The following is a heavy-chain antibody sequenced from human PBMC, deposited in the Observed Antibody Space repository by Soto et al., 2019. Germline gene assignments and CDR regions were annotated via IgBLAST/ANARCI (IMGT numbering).Heavy chain of an antibody. J-gene: IGHJ6*02. CDR1: GFTFSDHY. D-gene: IGHD3-16*01. V-gene: IGHV3-72*01. CDR2: IRNIANSYAT. CDR3: TRDDRGVPGVSGGVGPTTLYYGMDV. Sequence: LRLSCAASGFTFSDHYMDWVRQAPGKGLEWVGRIRNIANSYATEYAASVKGRFTISRDDSKNSLYLQMNSLRTEDTAIYYCTRDDRGVPGVSGGVGPTTLYYGMDVWGQGTTVTVSS.